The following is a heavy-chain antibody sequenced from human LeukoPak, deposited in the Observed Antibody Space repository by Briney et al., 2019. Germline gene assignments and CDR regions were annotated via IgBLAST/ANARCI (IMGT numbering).Heavy chain of an antibody. V-gene: IGHV1-8*02. D-gene: IGHD6-19*01. CDR3: ARRASAGYSSGNDY. J-gene: IGHJ4*02. CDR2: MNPNSGNT. CDR1: GYTFTSYG. Sequence: GASVKVSCRASGYTFTSYGISWVRQAPGQGLEWMGWMNPNSGNTGYAQKFQGRVTMTRNTSISTAYMELSSLRSEDTAVYYCARRASAGYSSGNDYWGQGTLVTVSS.